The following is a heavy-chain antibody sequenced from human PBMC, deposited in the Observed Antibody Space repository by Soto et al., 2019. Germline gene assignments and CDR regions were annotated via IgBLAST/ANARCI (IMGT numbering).Heavy chain of an antibody. D-gene: IGHD6-19*01. CDR3: ARVAGRGWSHVFQH. J-gene: IGHJ1*01. V-gene: IGHV1-69*12. Sequence: QVQLVQSGAEVKKPGSSVKVSCKASGDTFSSYAISWVRQAPGQGLEWMGGIIPIFGTANYAQKFQGRVTITADESMSTAYMGLSCLRSEDTAVYYGARVAGRGWSHVFQHWGQGTLVTVSS. CDR1: GDTFSSYA. CDR2: IIPIFGTA.